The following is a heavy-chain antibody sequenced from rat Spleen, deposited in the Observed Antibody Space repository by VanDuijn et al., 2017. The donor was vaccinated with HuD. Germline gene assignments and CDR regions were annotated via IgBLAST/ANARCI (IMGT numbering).Heavy chain of an antibody. V-gene: IGHV5S13*01. Sequence: VQLVESGGGLVQPGRSLKLSCAASGFTFSSSGMAWVRQSPTKVLEWVASISTGGGNTYYRDSVKGRFTISRDNPENTLYLQMDSLRSEDTATYYCARLWVFDSWGQGVMVTVSS. CDR2: ISTGGGNT. CDR3: ARLWVFDS. J-gene: IGHJ2*01. CDR1: GFTFSSSG. D-gene: IGHD1-7*01.